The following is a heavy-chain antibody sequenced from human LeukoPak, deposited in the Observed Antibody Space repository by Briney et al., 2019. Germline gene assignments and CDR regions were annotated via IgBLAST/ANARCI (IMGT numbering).Heavy chain of an antibody. CDR3: ARGVVGATTGAYYVDC. V-gene: IGHV1-69*13. Sequence: GASVKVSCKASGGTFSSYAISWVRQAPGQGLEWMGGTIPIFGSANYAQKFQGRVTITADESTSTAYMELSSLRSEDTAVYYCARGVVGATTGAYYVDCWGQGTLVTVSS. D-gene: IGHD1-26*01. CDR2: TIPIFGSA. CDR1: GGTFSSYA. J-gene: IGHJ4*02.